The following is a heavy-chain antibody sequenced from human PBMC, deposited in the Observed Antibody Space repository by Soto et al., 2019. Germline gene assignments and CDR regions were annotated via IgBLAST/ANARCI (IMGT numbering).Heavy chain of an antibody. Sequence: GGSLRLSCAASGFTFSSYAMSWVRQAPGKGLEWVSAISGSGGSTYYADSVKGRFTISRDNSKNTLYLQMNSLRAEDTAVYYCAKKIAAAGRVGIVYGMDVWGQGTTVTVSS. V-gene: IGHV3-23*01. D-gene: IGHD6-13*01. J-gene: IGHJ6*02. CDR3: AKKIAAAGRVGIVYGMDV. CDR2: ISGSGGST. CDR1: GFTFSSYA.